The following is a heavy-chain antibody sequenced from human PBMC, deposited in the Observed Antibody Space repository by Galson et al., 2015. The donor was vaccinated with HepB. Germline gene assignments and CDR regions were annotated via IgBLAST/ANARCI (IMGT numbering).Heavy chain of an antibody. J-gene: IGHJ6*02. CDR2: ISAYYGHT. D-gene: IGHD2-2*01. CDR3: ARDLVVPAQGGYYYYYYGMDV. CDR1: GYTFSSYG. Sequence: SVKVSCKASGYTFSSYGISWVRQAPGQGLEWMGWISAYYGHTNYAQKLQGRVTMTTDTSTSTAYMELRSLRSDDTALYYCARDLVVPAQGGYYYYYYGMDVWGQGTTVTVSS. V-gene: IGHV1-18*04.